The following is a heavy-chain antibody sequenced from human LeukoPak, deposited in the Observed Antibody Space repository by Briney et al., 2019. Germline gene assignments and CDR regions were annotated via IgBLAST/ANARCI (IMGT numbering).Heavy chain of an antibody. CDR3: AKGGDDYNFWSYYYFDY. CDR1: GFNFNTYV. CDR2: ISGGGGRT. D-gene: IGHD5-24*01. Sequence: PGGSLRLSCAASGFNFNTYVMSWVRQAPGKGLEWVSGISGGGGRTYYADSVKGRFSVSNDNSKNTVYLQMNSLRAEDTAVYYCAKGGDDYNFWSYYYFDYWGQGTLVTVSS. V-gene: IGHV3-23*01. J-gene: IGHJ4*02.